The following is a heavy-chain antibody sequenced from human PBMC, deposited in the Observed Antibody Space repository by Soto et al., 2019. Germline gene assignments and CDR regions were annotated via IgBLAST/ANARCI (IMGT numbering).Heavy chain of an antibody. D-gene: IGHD2-15*01. Sequence: LRLSCAASGFTFSSFAMSWVRQAPGKGLEWVSAIRGGGGGTYYADSVTGRFTISRDNSKNTQYLQMNSLRAEDTAVYYCARVLGGSGSPVDYWGQGTLVTVSS. CDR1: GFTFSSFA. J-gene: IGHJ4*02. CDR3: ARVLGGSGSPVDY. V-gene: IGHV3-23*01. CDR2: IRGGGGGT.